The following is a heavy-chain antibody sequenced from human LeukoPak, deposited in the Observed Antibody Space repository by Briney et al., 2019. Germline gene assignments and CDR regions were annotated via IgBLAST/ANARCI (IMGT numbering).Heavy chain of an antibody. D-gene: IGHD4-11*01. Sequence: GGSLRLSCAASGFTFSSYAMSWVRQAPGKGLEWVSAISGSGGNTYYADSVKGRFTISRDNSKNTLYLQMNSLRAEDTAVYYCAKDRFVGYSNYYRWFDPWGQGTLVTVSS. CDR2: ISGSGGNT. J-gene: IGHJ5*02. CDR1: GFTFSSYA. V-gene: IGHV3-23*01. CDR3: AKDRFVGYSNYYRWFDP.